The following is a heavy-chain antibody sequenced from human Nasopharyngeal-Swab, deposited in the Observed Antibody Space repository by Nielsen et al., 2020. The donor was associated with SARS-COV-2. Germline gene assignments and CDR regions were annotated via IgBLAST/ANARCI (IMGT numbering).Heavy chain of an antibody. CDR3: ARDWIAQAFDI. J-gene: IGHJ3*02. CDR2: ISSSGSTI. CDR1: GFTFSDYY. V-gene: IGHV3-11*04. Sequence: GGSLRLSCAASGFTFSDYYMSWVRQAPGKGLEWVSYISSSGSTIYYADSVKGRFTISRDNAKNSLYLQMNSLRAEDTAVYYCARDWIAQAFDIWGQGTMVTVSS. D-gene: IGHD2-2*03.